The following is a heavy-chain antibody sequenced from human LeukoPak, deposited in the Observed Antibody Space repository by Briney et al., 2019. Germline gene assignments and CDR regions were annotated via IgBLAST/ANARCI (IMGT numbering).Heavy chain of an antibody. Sequence: PGGSLRLSCAASGFTFSSYSMNWVRQAPGKGLEWVSYISSSSSTIYYADSVKGRFTISRDNAKNSLYLQMNSLRAEDTAVYYCARAAAAAGHNWFDPWGQGTLVTVSS. CDR2: ISSSSSTI. CDR3: ARAAAAAGHNWFDP. CDR1: GFTFSSYS. J-gene: IGHJ5*02. V-gene: IGHV3-48*01. D-gene: IGHD6-13*01.